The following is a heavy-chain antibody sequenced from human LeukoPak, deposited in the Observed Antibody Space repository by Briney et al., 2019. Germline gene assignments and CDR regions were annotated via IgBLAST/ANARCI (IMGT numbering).Heavy chain of an antibody. D-gene: IGHD5-12*01. CDR2: ISAYNGNT. CDR3: AGSGDIVATKSFDY. J-gene: IGHJ4*02. CDR1: GYTFTSYG. Sequence: ASVKVSCKASGYTFTSYGISWVRQAPGQGLEWMGWISAYNGNTNYAQKFQGRVTMTTDTSTSTAYMEPRSLRSDATAVYYCAGSGDIVATKSFDYWGQGTLVTVSS. V-gene: IGHV1-18*01.